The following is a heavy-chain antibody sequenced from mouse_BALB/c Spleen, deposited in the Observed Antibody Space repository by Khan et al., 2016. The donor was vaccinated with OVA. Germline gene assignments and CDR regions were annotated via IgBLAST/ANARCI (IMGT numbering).Heavy chain of an antibody. CDR3: VRSFHYGSSTLFAY. D-gene: IGHD1-1*01. Sequence: QVQLKQSGAELVKPGASVQLSCKASGYPLTSYWLHWVKQRPGQGLEWIGEIDPSDSYTNYNQKFKATATVTVDKSSSTTYMQLSSLTSEDSAVYYCVRSFHYGSSTLFAYWGQGTLVTVSA. V-gene: IGHV1-69*02. CDR2: IDPSDSYT. J-gene: IGHJ3*01. CDR1: GYPLTSYW.